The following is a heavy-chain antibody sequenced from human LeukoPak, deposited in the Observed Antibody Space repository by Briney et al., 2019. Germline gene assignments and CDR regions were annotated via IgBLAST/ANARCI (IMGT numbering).Heavy chain of an antibody. CDR1: GFSVSSNY. V-gene: IGHV3-66*01. D-gene: IGHD6-19*01. J-gene: IGHJ4*02. Sequence: GGSLRLSCAASGFSVSSNYMGWVRQAPGRGLEWVSVLFSGGGAYYADSVKGRFTVSRDNSKNTLFLHMNSLRAEDTAIYYCARERGSSGWATFDYWGQGTLVTVSS. CDR2: LFSGGGA. CDR3: ARERGSSGWATFDY.